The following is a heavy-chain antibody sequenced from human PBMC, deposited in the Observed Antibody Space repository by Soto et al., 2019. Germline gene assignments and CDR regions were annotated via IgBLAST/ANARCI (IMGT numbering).Heavy chain of an antibody. CDR1: GFTFSDYY. D-gene: IGHD5-12*01. Sequence: QVQLVESGGGLVKPGGSLRLSCAASGFTFSDYYISWIRQAPGKGLEWVSYISSRSSYTNYADSVKGRFTISRDNAKNSLYLHMNRLSAEDTTVYYCARDHHRYSGYEYVDYWGQGTLVTVSS. CDR2: ISSRSSYT. V-gene: IGHV3-11*05. J-gene: IGHJ4*02. CDR3: ARDHHRYSGYEYVDY.